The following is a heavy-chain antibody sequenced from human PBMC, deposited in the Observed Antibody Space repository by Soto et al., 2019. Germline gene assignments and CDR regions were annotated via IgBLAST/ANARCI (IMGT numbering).Heavy chain of an antibody. CDR1: GFTFSSYG. J-gene: IGHJ4*02. CDR3: ARVCCSSGSSWFRHFDY. V-gene: IGHV3-33*01. CDR2: IWYDGSNK. Sequence: QVQLVESGGGVVQPGRSLRLSCAASGFTFSSYGMHWVRQAPGKGLEWVAVIWYDGSNKYYADSVKGRFTISRDNSKNTLYLQMNSLRAEDTAVYYCARVCCSSGSSWFRHFDYWGQGTLVTVSS. D-gene: IGHD6-13*01.